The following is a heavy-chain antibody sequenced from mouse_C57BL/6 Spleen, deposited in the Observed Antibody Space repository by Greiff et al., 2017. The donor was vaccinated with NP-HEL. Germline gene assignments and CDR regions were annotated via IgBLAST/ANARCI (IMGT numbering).Heavy chain of an antibody. CDR1: GYAFSSSW. CDR2: IYPGDGDT. Sequence: QVQLQQSGPELVKPGASVKISCKASGYAFSSSWMNWVKQRPGKGLEWIGRIYPGDGDTNYNGKFKGTATLTADKSSSTAYMQLSSLTSEDSAVYFCASRGSRGGDYWGQGTTLTVSS. CDR3: ASRGSRGGDY. D-gene: IGHD1-1*01. V-gene: IGHV1-82*01. J-gene: IGHJ2*01.